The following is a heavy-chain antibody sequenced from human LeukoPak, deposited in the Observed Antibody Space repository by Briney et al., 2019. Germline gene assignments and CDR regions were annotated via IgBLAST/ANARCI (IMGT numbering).Heavy chain of an antibody. Sequence: SETLSLTCAVYGGSFSGYYWSWIRQPPGKGLEWIGEINHSGSTNYNPSLKSRVTISVDTSKNQFSLKLSSVTAADTAVYYCARLPYDYVWGDFDYWGQGTLVTVSS. CDR1: GGSFSGYY. J-gene: IGHJ4*02. V-gene: IGHV4-34*01. D-gene: IGHD3-16*01. CDR2: INHSGST. CDR3: ARLPYDYVWGDFDY.